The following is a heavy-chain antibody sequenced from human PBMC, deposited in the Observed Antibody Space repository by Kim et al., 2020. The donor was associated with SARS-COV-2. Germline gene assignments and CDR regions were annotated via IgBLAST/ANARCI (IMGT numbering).Heavy chain of an antibody. J-gene: IGHJ4*02. CDR3: TTDSLRIAVAGFFDY. CDR1: GFTFSNAW. CDR2: IKSKTDGGTT. Sequence: GGSLRLSCAASGFTFSNAWMSWVRQAPGKGLEWVGRIKSKTDGGTTDYAAPVKGRFTISRDDSKNTLYLQMNSPKTEDTAVYYCTTDSLRIAVAGFFDYWGQGTLDTVSS. D-gene: IGHD6-19*01. V-gene: IGHV3-15*01.